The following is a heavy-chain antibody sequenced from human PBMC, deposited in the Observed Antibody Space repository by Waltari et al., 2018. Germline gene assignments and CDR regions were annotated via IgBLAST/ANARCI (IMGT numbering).Heavy chain of an antibody. V-gene: IGHV3-23*01. CDR1: GFPFTVFA. Sequence: EVQLLDSGGGLVQTGGSRRLSCGASGFPFTVFAMGWVRQVPGRGLEWVAGISSRGFDTFYADSVKGRFTVSRDNSKNMLFLEMNNLRAVDTGVYYCAKDLGSTSVPYYFDYWGQGTKVTVSS. CDR2: ISSRGFDT. CDR3: AKDLGSTSVPYYFDY. J-gene: IGHJ4*02. D-gene: IGHD3-16*01.